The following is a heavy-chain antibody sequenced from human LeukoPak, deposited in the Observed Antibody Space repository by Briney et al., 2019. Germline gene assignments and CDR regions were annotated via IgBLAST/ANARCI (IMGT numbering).Heavy chain of an antibody. CDR3: ARGKIGYYYGDYDGY. J-gene: IGHJ4*02. Sequence: PGGSLRLSCAASGFTLSRYDMNWVPPAPGERLEWVSYISTISSTKYNADSVKGLFTISRDNAKNSLYLQMNSLRDEDTAVYFCARGKIGYYYGDYDGYWGQGTLVTVSS. CDR2: ISTISSTK. V-gene: IGHV3-48*02. CDR1: GFTLSRYD. D-gene: IGHD4-17*01.